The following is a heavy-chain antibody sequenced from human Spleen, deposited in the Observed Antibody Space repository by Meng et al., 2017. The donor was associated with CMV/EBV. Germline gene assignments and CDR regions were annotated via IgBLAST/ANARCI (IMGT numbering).Heavy chain of an antibody. D-gene: IGHD6-13*01. CDR1: GDSLSGFY. CDR2: IYYSGYT. V-gene: IGHV4-59*01. J-gene: IGHJ5*02. Sequence: SETLSLTCTVSGDSLSGFYWSWIRQPPGKGLEWIGYIYYSGYTNYIPSLKSRATISVDRPKKQISLELTSVTAADTAVYFCARIGWSSWPGISWFDPWGLGTLVTVSS. CDR3: ARIGWSSWPGISWFDP.